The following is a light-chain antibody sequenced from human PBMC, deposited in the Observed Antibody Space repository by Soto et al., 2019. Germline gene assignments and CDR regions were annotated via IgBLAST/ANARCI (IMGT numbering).Light chain of an antibody. V-gene: IGLV2-14*01. CDR1: SSDVGGYNY. J-gene: IGLJ1*01. CDR2: DVC. Sequence: QSALTQPASVSGSPGQSITISCTGTSSDVGGYNYVSWYQQHPGKVPKLMMFDVCNRPSGVSNLFSGSKSGNTASLTISGLQAEDEADYFCCSYSTGSVYVFGTGTKLTVL. CDR3: CSYSTGSVYV.